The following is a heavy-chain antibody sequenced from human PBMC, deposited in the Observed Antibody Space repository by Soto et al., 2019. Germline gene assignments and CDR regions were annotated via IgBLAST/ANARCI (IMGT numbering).Heavy chain of an antibody. CDR1: GGSFSGYY. Sequence: QVQLQQWGAGLLKPSETLSLTCAVYGGSFSGYYWSWIRQPPGKGLEWIGEINDSGSTNYNPSLKSRVTISVETAKTQFSLKLSSVTAADKAVYYCARGLILWYGELSRRGDHDDYMDVWGKGTTVTVSS. CDR3: ARGLILWYGELSRRGDHDDYMDV. J-gene: IGHJ6*03. V-gene: IGHV4-34*01. D-gene: IGHD3-10*01. CDR2: INDSGST.